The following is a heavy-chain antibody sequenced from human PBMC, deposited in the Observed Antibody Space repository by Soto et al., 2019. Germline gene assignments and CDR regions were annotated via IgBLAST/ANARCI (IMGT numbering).Heavy chain of an antibody. D-gene: IGHD2-15*01. Sequence: PGGSLRLSCAASGFTFSNAWMSWVRQAPGKGLEWVGRIKSKTDGGTTDYAAPVKGRFTISRDDSKNTLYLQMNSLKTEDTAVYYGTTEHCSGGSCYEDWGHGTPVTVSS. CDR3: TTEHCSGGSCYED. CDR2: IKSKTDGGTT. V-gene: IGHV3-15*01. CDR1: GFTFSNAW. J-gene: IGHJ4*01.